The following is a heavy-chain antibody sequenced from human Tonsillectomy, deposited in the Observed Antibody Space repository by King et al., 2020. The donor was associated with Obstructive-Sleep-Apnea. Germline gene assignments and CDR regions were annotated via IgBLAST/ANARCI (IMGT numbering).Heavy chain of an antibody. J-gene: IGHJ4*02. D-gene: IGHD3-10*01. CDR1: GGSISSYF. CDR3: AREGSGSRPFDY. V-gene: IGHV4-4*07. Sequence: VQLQESGPGLVKPSETLSLMCTVSGGSISSYFWTWIRQPAGKGLEWIGRIYTSGSTKYNPSLNSRVTMSVDMSKNQFSLKLSSVTAADTAVYYCAREGSGSRPFDYWGQGTLVTVSS. CDR2: IYTSGST.